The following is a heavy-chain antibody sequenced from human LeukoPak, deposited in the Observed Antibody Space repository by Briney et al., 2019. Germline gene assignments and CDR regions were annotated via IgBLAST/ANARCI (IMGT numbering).Heavy chain of an antibody. J-gene: IGHJ4*02. CDR2: IYPGDSDT. V-gene: IGHV5-51*01. D-gene: IGHD5-12*01. CDR1: GYSSTSYW. CDR3: AEPRDTGNDRYYVDY. Sequence: GESLKISCKVSGYSSTSYWIGWVRQMPGKGLEWMGIIYPGDSDTRYSPSFQGQVTISADKSISSSYLQWSSLKASDTATYYWAEPRDTGNDRYYVDYWGQGTLVTVSS.